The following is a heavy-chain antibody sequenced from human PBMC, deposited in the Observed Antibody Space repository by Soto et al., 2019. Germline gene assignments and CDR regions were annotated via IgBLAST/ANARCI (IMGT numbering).Heavy chain of an antibody. J-gene: IGHJ4*02. V-gene: IGHV4-31*03. CDR3: ARKIQLYYFDY. Sequence: PSETLSLTCTVSGGSISSGGYYWSWIRQHPGKGLEWIGYIYYGGSTYYNPSLKSRVTISVDTSKNQFSLKLSSVTAADTAVYYCARKIQLYYFDYWGQGTLVTVSS. CDR2: IYYGGST. D-gene: IGHD5-18*01. CDR1: GGSISSGGYY.